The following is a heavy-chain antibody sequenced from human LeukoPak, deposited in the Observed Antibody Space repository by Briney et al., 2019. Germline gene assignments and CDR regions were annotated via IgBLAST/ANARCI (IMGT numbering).Heavy chain of an antibody. Sequence: GGSLRLSCAASGFIFSQYSMNWVRQAPGKGLEWVSHIRSSSETFYADSVKGRFTISRDNAKNSLYLRMNSLRAEDTAVYYCARGLDAFDIWGQGTMVTVSS. CDR2: IRSSSET. J-gene: IGHJ3*02. V-gene: IGHV3-48*04. CDR1: GFIFSQYS. CDR3: ARGLDAFDI.